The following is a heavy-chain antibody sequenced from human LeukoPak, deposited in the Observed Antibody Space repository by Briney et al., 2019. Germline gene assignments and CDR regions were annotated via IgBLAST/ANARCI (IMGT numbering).Heavy chain of an antibody. CDR3: ARDNGWSADF. V-gene: IGHV3-7*03. CDR2: IKQDGSAK. D-gene: IGHD2-15*01. J-gene: IGHJ4*02. CDR1: GFTFSRHW. Sequence: PGGSLRLSCAASGFTFSRHWMYWVRQAPGKGLEWVANIKQDGSAKPYVDSVKGRFTISRDNAKNSLFLQMNSLRVEDTAVYYCARDNGWSADFWGQGTLVTVCS.